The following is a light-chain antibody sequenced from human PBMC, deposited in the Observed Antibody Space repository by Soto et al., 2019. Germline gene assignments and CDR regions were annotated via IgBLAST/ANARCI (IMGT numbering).Light chain of an antibody. CDR3: QQSYSIPYT. Sequence: DIQMTQSPSSLSASVGDRVTITCRASQSISSNLNWYQQKPGKAPRLLMYAASSLQSGVPSRFSGSGSATDFTLTIRSLQPEDFATYHCQQSYSIPYTCGQGTKLEIK. CDR2: AAS. J-gene: IGKJ2*01. CDR1: QSISSN. V-gene: IGKV1-39*01.